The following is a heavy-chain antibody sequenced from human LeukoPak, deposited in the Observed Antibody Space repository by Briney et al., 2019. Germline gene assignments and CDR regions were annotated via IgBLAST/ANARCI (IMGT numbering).Heavy chain of an antibody. CDR3: AFSSPVIGDTSGTYFYYYAMDV. CDR1: GFTVSSNY. V-gene: IGHV3-66*01. Sequence: GGPLRLSCAASGFTVSSNYMNWVRQAPGKGLDRVSLTYTSGSTYYADSVKGRFTISRDNAKNTLYLQMNSLRAEDAAVYYCAFSSPVIGDTSGTYFYYYAMDVWGQGTLVTVSS. D-gene: IGHD3-22*01. CDR2: TYTSGST. J-gene: IGHJ6*02.